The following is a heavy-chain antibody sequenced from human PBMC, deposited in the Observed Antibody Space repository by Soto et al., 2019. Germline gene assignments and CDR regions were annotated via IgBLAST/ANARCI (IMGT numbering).Heavy chain of an antibody. CDR3: TTDSYSTIIIVRFDY. J-gene: IGHJ4*01. CDR1: GFTFSNAW. Sequence: AGGSLRLSCAASGFTFSNAWINWVRQAPGKGVERVGRIKSKNDGGTTDYAEPVKGRFAISRDDSNNMVYLQMNSLKIEDTAVYYCTTDSYSTIIIVRFDYWGHGTLVTVSS. V-gene: IGHV3-15*07. D-gene: IGHD3-22*01. CDR2: IKSKNDGGTT.